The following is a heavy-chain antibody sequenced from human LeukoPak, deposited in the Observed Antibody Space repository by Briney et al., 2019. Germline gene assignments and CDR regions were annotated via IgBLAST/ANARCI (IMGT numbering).Heavy chain of an antibody. D-gene: IGHD2-15*01. CDR2: IYKNGKE. CDR3: ARESPTSGIDS. J-gene: IGHJ5*01. Sequence: TGGSLILSCSASGISVESNYMSWVRQAPGKGLEWVSLIYKNGKEYYAESAKGRFSISRDISKNSLDLQMNRLRGDDTAVYYCARESPTSGIDSWGQGTLVIVSS. CDR1: GISVESNY. V-gene: IGHV3-53*01.